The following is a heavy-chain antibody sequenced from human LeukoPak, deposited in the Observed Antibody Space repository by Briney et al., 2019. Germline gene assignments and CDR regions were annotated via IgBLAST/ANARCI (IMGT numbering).Heavy chain of an antibody. CDR3: ARTAARRFDY. J-gene: IGHJ4*02. V-gene: IGHV1-3*01. CDR1: GYTFTNYA. CDR2: INAGNGYT. D-gene: IGHD6-6*01. Sequence: ASVKVSCKSSGYTFTNYAIHWVRQAPGQRLEWMGWINAGNGYTKYSQKFQGRVTITRDTSASTAYMELSSLRSEDTAVYYCARTAARRFDYWGQGTLVTVSS.